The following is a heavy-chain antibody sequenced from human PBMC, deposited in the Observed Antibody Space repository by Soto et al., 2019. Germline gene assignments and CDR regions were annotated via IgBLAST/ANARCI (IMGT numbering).Heavy chain of an antibody. CDR3: ARGGGLTPNFDY. D-gene: IGHD7-27*01. CDR1: DGSISSYY. Sequence: SETLSLTCTVSDGSISSYYWSWIRQPPGKGLEWIGYIHSSGDSNYNPSLKSRVTASADTSKNQFSLKLNSVTAADTAVYYCARGGGLTPNFDYWGQGTLVTASS. J-gene: IGHJ4*02. CDR2: IHSSGDS. V-gene: IGHV4-59*01.